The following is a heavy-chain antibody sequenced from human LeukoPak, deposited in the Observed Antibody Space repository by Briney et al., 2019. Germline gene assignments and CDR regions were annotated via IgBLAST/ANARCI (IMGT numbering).Heavy chain of an antibody. Sequence: GGSLRLSCTASGFTFGDYAMSWVRQAPGKGLEWVGFIRSKAYGGTTEYAASVKGRFTISRDDSKSIAYLQMNSLKTEDKAVYYCTSTKEYSSSWFDFDYWGQGTLVTVSS. CDR2: IRSKAYGGTT. V-gene: IGHV3-49*04. D-gene: IGHD6-13*01. CDR1: GFTFGDYA. CDR3: TSTKEYSSSWFDFDY. J-gene: IGHJ4*02.